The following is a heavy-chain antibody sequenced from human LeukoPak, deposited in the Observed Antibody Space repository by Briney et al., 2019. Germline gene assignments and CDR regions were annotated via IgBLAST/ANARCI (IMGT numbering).Heavy chain of an antibody. CDR1: GFTFSDYY. CDR3: ARDSSGWYY. D-gene: IGHD6-19*01. J-gene: IGHJ4*02. CDR2: ISGSGTTI. Sequence: GGSLRLSCAVSGFTFSDYYTSWIRQAPGKGLEWVSYISGSGTTIYYADSVKGRFTISRDNAKNSLYLQMNSLRAEDTAVYYCARDSSGWYYWGQGTLVTVSS. V-gene: IGHV3-11*04.